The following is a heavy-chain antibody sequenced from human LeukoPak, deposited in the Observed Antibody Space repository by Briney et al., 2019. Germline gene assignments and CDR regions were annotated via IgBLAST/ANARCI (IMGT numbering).Heavy chain of an antibody. CDR2: INSDGSST. Sequence: GGSLRLSCAASEFTFSTYWMHWVRHAPGKGLVWVSRINSDGSSTSYADSVKGRFTISRDNAKNTLYLQMNTLRAEDTAVYYCARDRGNAFDIWGQGTMVTVSS. J-gene: IGHJ3*02. CDR3: ARDRGNAFDI. CDR1: EFTFSTYW. V-gene: IGHV3-74*01.